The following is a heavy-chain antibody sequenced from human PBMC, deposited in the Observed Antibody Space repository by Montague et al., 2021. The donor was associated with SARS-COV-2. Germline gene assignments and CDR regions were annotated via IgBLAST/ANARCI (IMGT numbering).Heavy chain of an antibody. V-gene: IGHV4-31*03. J-gene: IGHJ6*02. CDR3: AREVMGSVNYYQAIKYGLDV. Sequence: TLSLTCTISGDFVSSDGYYWSWIRQHPGKGLEWIGDIYYSGSTHHNPSLKSRVTISVDTSKNQFSLKLSSVTAADTAVYCCAREVMGSVNYYQAIKYGLDVWGQGTTVTVSS. CDR2: IYYSGST. D-gene: IGHD3-10*01. CDR1: GDFVSSDGYY.